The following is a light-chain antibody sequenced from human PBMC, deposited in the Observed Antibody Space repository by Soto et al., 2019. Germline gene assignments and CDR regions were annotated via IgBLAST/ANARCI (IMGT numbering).Light chain of an antibody. CDR3: TSYAGDNNYL. Sequence: QSALTQPASVSGSPGQSITISCTGTSSDVGSHNLVSWYQQYPGKAPKLIIFEASKRPSGVPDRFSGSKTGNTASLTVSGLQADDEADYYCTSYAGDNNYLFGTGTKLTVL. CDR2: EAS. V-gene: IGLV2-23*01. CDR1: SSDVGSHNL. J-gene: IGLJ1*01.